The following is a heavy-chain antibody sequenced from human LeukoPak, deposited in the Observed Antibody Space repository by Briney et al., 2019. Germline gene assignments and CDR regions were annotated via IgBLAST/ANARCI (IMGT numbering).Heavy chain of an antibody. CDR3: ARDVGGSLDY. V-gene: IGHV3-7*01. J-gene: IGHJ4*02. CDR1: GFTFSTYW. CDR2: IKGDESAR. D-gene: IGHD1-26*01. Sequence: QPGGSLRLSCAASGFTFSTYWMAWVRQAPGKGLEWVANIKGDESARHQADSVKGRFTISRDNAQNSVYPQMSSLRGEDRDVYYCARDVGGSLDYCGQGTLVTVSS.